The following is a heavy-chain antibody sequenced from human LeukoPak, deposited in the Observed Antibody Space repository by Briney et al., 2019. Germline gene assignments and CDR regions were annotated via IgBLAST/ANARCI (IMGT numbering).Heavy chain of an antibody. CDR1: GFTFDDYA. CDR2: ISFNSDGI. Sequence: GGSLRLSCAASGFTFDDYAMHWVRQAPGKGLEWVSGISFNSDGIVYTDSVKGRFTISRDNAKNSLYLQMNSLRAEDTALYYCAKDHSAFFDAFHIWGQGTMVTVSS. CDR3: AKDHSAFFDAFHI. J-gene: IGHJ3*02. V-gene: IGHV3-9*01. D-gene: IGHD2-15*01.